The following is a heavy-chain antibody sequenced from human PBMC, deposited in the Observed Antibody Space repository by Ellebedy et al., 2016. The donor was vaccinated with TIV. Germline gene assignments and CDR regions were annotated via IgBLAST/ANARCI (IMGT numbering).Heavy chain of an antibody. D-gene: IGHD4-17*01. CDR1: GGSVSSGSYY. Sequence: SETLSLXCTVSGGSVSSGSYYWSWIRQPPGKGLEWIGYIYYSGSTNYNPSLKSRVTISVDTSKNQFSLKLSSVTAADTAVYYCARGGDYGDYVLRIAFDIWGQGTMVTVSS. J-gene: IGHJ3*02. V-gene: IGHV4-61*01. CDR2: IYYSGST. CDR3: ARGGDYGDYVLRIAFDI.